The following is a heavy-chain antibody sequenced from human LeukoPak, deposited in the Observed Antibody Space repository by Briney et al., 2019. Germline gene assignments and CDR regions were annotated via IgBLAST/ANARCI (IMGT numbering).Heavy chain of an antibody. Sequence: GGSLRLSCAASGFTFSSFSMNWVRQAPGKGLEWVSSISSGGDYKHYADSVKGRLTISRDNSKKMIYLQMNSLRAEDTAVYYCAFNWIGLLSGYFDHWGQGTLVPVSS. CDR2: ISSGGDYK. V-gene: IGHV3-21*04. CDR1: GFTFSSFS. D-gene: IGHD1-26*01. J-gene: IGHJ4*02. CDR3: AFNWIGLLSGYFDH.